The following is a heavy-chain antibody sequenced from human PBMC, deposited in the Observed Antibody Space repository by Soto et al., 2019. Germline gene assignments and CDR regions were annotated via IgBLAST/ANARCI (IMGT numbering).Heavy chain of an antibody. V-gene: IGHV1-8*01. CDR1: GYTFTSYD. CDR3: ARGEGLMRVRDRLRREVKY. Sequence: QVQLVQSGAEVKKPGASVKVSCKASGYTFTSYDINWVRQATGQGLEWMGWMNPNSGNTGYAQKFQGRVTMTRNTSISTAYMELSSLRSEETAVYYCARGEGLMRVRDRLRREVKYWGQGTLVTVSS. D-gene: IGHD3-16*01. J-gene: IGHJ4*02. CDR2: MNPNSGNT.